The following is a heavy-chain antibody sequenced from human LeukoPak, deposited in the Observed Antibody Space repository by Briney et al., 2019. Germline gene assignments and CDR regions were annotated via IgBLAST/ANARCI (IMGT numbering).Heavy chain of an antibody. CDR3: AKRTDYSNYGPFDY. CDR2: ISTDGGST. D-gene: IGHD4-11*01. V-gene: IGHV3-64D*09. J-gene: IGHJ4*02. CDR1: GFTFSNFP. Sequence: GGSLRLSCSASGFTFSNFPMHWVRQAPGKGLEYVSAISTDGGSTYYADSVRGRFTISRDNSKNTLDLQMRSLRAEDTAVYYCAKRTDYSNYGPFDYWGQGTLVTVSS.